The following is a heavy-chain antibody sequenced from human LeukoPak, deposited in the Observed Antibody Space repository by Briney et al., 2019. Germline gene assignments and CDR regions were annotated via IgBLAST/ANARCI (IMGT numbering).Heavy chain of an antibody. CDR1: GFPFSSYA. CDR2: ISGSGGST. CDR3: ANGITGTRAFDY. J-gene: IGHJ4*02. V-gene: IGHV3-23*01. D-gene: IGHD1-7*01. Sequence: GGSLRLSCAASGFPFSSYAMSWVRQAPGKGLEWVSAISGSGGSTYYADSVKGRFTISRDNSKNTLDLQMNSLRAEDTAVYYCANGITGTRAFDYWGQGTLVTVSS.